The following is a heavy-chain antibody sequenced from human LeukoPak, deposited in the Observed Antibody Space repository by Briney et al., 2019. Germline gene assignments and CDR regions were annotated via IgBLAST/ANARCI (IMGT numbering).Heavy chain of an antibody. D-gene: IGHD1-26*01. CDR1: GGTFSSYA. J-gene: IGHJ4*02. V-gene: IGHV1-69*05. CDR2: IIPIFGTA. Sequence: GASVKVSCKASGGTFSSYAISCVRQAPGQGLEWMGGIIPIFGTANYAQKFQGRVTMTRDTSISTAYMELSRLRSDDTAVYYCARGRVGATTRYLDYWGQGTLVTVSS. CDR3: ARGRVGATTRYLDY.